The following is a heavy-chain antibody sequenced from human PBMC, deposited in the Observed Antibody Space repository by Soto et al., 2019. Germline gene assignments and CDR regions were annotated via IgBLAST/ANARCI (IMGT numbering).Heavy chain of an antibody. CDR1: GFTFSSYA. CDR2: ISGSGGSA. CDR3: AQWAGSAWSNDFWSGPFDY. Sequence: EVQLLESGGGLVQPGGSLRLSCAASGFTFSSYAMSWVRQAPGKGLEWVSAISGSGGSASYADSVKGRFTVSRDNSKNTLYLQVNSLRAEDTAVYYCAQWAGSAWSNDFWSGPFDYWGQGTLVTVSS. V-gene: IGHV3-23*01. J-gene: IGHJ4*02. D-gene: IGHD3-3*01.